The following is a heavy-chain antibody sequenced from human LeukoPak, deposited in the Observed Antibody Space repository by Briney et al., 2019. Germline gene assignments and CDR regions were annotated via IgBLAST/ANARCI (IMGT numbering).Heavy chain of an antibody. CDR3: ARDRGYSYEGSFDY. D-gene: IGHD5-18*01. CDR1: GGTFSSYA. Sequence: GASVKVSCKASGGTFSSYAISWLRQAPGQGLEWMGSIIPILGIANYAQKFQGRVTITADKSTSTAYMELSSLRSEDTAVYYCARDRGYSYEGSFDYWGQGTLVTVSS. J-gene: IGHJ4*02. CDR2: IIPILGIA. V-gene: IGHV1-69*04.